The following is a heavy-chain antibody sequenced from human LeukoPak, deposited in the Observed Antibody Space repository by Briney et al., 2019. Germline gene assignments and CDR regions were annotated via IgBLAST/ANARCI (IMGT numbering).Heavy chain of an antibody. CDR3: ATCSVRDIDFRSGYYYMDV. Sequence: SETLSLTCTVSGGSISNYYWSWIRQPPGKGLEWIGYIYYTGNTHYNPSLKSRVTISVDTSKNQFSLKLNSVTAADTAVYYCATCSVRDIDFRSGYYYMDVWGNGTTATVSS. CDR1: GGSISNYY. J-gene: IGHJ6*03. V-gene: IGHV4-59*01. D-gene: IGHD3-3*01. CDR2: IYYTGNT.